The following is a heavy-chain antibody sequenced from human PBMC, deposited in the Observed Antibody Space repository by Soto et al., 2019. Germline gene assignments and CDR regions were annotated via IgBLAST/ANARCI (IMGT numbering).Heavy chain of an antibody. Sequence: QVQLVQSGAEVKEPGASVKVSCKASGYTFVSYGIRWVRQAPGQGLEWMGWISPYNGNTNYVQKFQGRVTMTTDTPTSTVYMELRSLRSDDTAVYYCSRDAQKWLVAAFDIWGQGTMVTVSS. D-gene: IGHD6-19*01. CDR2: ISPYNGNT. CDR3: SRDAQKWLVAAFDI. J-gene: IGHJ3*02. CDR1: GYTFVSYG. V-gene: IGHV1-18*01.